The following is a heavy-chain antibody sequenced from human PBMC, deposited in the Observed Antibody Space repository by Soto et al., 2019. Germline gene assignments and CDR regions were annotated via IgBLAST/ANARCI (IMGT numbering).Heavy chain of an antibody. CDR2: INHSGST. D-gene: IGHD2-15*01. J-gene: IGHJ4*02. V-gene: IGHV4-34*09. Sequence: SETLSLTCAVYGESFSAYYWTWIRQPPGKGLEWIGEINHSGSTYYNPSLKSRVTISIDKSKNQFYLDLNSVSAADTAVYYCARTPSYWGQGTLVTVS. CDR3: ARTPSY. CDR1: GESFSAYY.